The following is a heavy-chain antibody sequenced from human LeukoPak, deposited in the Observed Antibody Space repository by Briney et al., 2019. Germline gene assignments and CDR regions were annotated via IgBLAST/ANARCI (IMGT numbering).Heavy chain of an antibody. CDR2: IWYDGNNK. J-gene: IGHJ4*02. V-gene: IGHV3-33*01. CDR1: GFTFSNYD. CDR3: ARDLYRRAFDY. Sequence: PGRSLRLSCAASGFTFSNYDMHWVRQAPGKGLEWVAVIWYDGNNKYYADSVKGRFTISRDISKNTLYLQMNSLRAEDTAVYYCARDLYRRAFDYWGQGTLVTVFS. D-gene: IGHD1-26*01.